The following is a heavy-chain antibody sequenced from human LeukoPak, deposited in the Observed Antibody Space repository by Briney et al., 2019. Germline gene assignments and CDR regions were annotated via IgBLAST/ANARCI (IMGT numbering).Heavy chain of an antibody. V-gene: IGHV1-18*01. J-gene: IGHJ4*02. Sequence: ASVKVSCKASGYTFTSYGISWVRQAPGQGLEWMGWISAYNGNTNYAQKLQGRVTMTTDTSTSTAYMELRSLRSDDTAVYYCARVAVDYVWGSYRYIDYWGQGTLVTVSS. CDR1: GYTFTSYG. D-gene: IGHD3-16*02. CDR2: ISAYNGNT. CDR3: ARVAVDYVWGSYRYIDY.